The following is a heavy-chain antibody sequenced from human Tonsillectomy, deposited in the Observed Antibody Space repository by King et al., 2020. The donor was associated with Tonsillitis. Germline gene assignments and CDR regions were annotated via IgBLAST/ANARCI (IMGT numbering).Heavy chain of an antibody. CDR3: ARPYSSSHFAS. CDR1: GFTFSSYG. D-gene: IGHD6-6*01. CDR2: IRNDGRNK. J-gene: IGHJ4*02. Sequence: VQLVESGGGVVQPGGSLRLSCAASGFTFSSYGMHWVRQAPGKGLEWVAFIRNDGRNKYYADSVKGRFTISRDNSKNTLYLQMNSLRAEDTAVYFCARPYSSSHFASWGQGTLVTVSS. V-gene: IGHV3-30*02.